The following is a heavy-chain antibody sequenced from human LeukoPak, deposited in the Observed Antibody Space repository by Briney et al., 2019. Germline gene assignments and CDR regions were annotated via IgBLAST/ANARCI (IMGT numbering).Heavy chain of an antibody. Sequence: SETLSLTCTVSGGSISSYYWSWIRQPAGRGLEWIGRIYTSGSTNYNPSLKSRVTMSVDTSKNQFSLKLSSVTAADTAVYYCARVQTPQDNFDYWGQGTLVTVSS. CDR3: ARVQTPQDNFDY. V-gene: IGHV4-4*07. CDR2: IYTSGST. J-gene: IGHJ4*02. CDR1: GGSISSYY. D-gene: IGHD2-15*01.